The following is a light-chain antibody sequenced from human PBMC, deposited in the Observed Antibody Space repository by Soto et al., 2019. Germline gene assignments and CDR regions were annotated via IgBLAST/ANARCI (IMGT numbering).Light chain of an antibody. V-gene: IGKV3-15*01. CDR1: QSVSSN. J-gene: IGKJ4*01. CDR2: GAS. CDR3: QQYNNWPGT. Sequence: EIVMTQSPATLSVSPGEGATLSCRASQSVSSNLAWYQQKPGQAPRLLIYGASTRATGIPARFSGSGSGTEFTLTISSLQFEDFAVYYCQQYNNWPGTFGGGTKVEIK.